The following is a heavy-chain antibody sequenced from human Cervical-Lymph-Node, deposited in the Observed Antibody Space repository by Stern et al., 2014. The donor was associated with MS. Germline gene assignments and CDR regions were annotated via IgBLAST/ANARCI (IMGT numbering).Heavy chain of an antibody. J-gene: IGHJ4*02. CDR1: GFTFSASG. CDR3: ARDSVDTTMIFDY. D-gene: IGHD5-18*01. CDR2: ISHDGNSK. Sequence: VQLVESGGGVVQPGRSLRLSCSASGFTFSASGMHWVRQAPGKGLEWVAVISHDGNSKYYADSVKGRFTISRDNSKNTLYLQMNSLRAEDAAVYNCARDSVDTTMIFDYWGQGTLVTVSS. V-gene: IGHV3-30*03.